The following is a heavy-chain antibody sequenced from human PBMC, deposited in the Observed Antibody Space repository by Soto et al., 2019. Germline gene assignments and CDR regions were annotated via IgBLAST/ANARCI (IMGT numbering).Heavy chain of an antibody. D-gene: IGHD3-3*01. V-gene: IGHV4-34*01. CDR3: ERGVYYDFWSGYLYPYFDY. J-gene: IGHJ4*02. Sequence: PSETLSLTCAVYGGSFSGYYWSWIRQPPGKGLEWIGEINHSGSTNYNPSLKSRVTISVDTSKNQFSLKLSSVTAADTAVYYCERGVYYDFWSGYLYPYFDYWGQGTLVTVSS. CDR2: INHSGST. CDR1: GGSFSGYY.